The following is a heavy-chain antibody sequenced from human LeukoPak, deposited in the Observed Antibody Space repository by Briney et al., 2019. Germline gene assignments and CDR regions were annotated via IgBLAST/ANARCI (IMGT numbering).Heavy chain of an antibody. J-gene: IGHJ6*03. V-gene: IGHV3-21*01. CDR1: GFNFNSYS. Sequence: PGGSLRLSCATSGFNFNSYSMNWVRQAPGKGLEWVSSISNSLSRYKYYAESVEGRFTISRNNAKNSLYLQMNSLRAEDTAVYYCAREIQSEQMQWLAYFSYYYYMDVWGKGTTVTVSS. D-gene: IGHD6-19*01. CDR2: ISNSLSRYK. CDR3: AREIQSEQMQWLAYFSYYYYMDV.